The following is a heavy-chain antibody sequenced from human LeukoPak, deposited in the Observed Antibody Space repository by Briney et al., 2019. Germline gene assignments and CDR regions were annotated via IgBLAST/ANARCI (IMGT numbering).Heavy chain of an antibody. V-gene: IGHV3-7*01. Sequence: GGSLRLSCAASGFTFTTYWMSWVRLAPGKGLEWVANIKQDGTERYYVDSVKGRFAISRDDAKNSLSLQMDSLRVEDTAVYYCVREGSGSTHYMDVWGKGTTVTVSS. CDR2: IKQDGTER. CDR1: GFTFTTYW. D-gene: IGHD3-10*01. J-gene: IGHJ6*03. CDR3: VREGSGSTHYMDV.